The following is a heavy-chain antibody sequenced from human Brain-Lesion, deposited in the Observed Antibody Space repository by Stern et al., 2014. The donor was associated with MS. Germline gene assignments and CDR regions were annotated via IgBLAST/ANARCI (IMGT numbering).Heavy chain of an antibody. V-gene: IGHV3-7*01. CDR3: ARGADT. CDR2: IKEDGSET. Sequence: VQLVQSGGGLVQPGGSLTLSCAASGFSFSTYWMNWVRQAQGNGLEWVANIKEDGSETYYVDSVKGRFTISRDNAKNSLYLQMNSLRAEDTAVYYCARGADTWGQGTLVTVSS. CDR1: GFSFSTYW. D-gene: IGHD2-15*01. J-gene: IGHJ5*02.